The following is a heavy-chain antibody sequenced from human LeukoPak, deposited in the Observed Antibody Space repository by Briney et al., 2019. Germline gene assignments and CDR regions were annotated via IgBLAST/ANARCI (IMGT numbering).Heavy chain of an antibody. D-gene: IGHD1-14*01. CDR2: INSDGSST. Sequence: PGGSLRLSCAASGFTFSNYWTHWVRQAPGKGLVWVSRINSDGSSTSYADSVKGRFTISRDNAKNTLYLQMNSLRAEDTTVYYCARTQAEPYYFDYWGQGTLVTVSS. V-gene: IGHV3-74*01. J-gene: IGHJ4*02. CDR1: GFTFSNYW. CDR3: ARTQAEPYYFDY.